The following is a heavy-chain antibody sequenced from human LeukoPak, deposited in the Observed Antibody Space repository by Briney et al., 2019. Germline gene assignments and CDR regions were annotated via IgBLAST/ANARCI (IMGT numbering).Heavy chain of an antibody. J-gene: IGHJ4*02. CDR2: IYYSGST. V-gene: IGHV4-39*07. CDR3: ASRGYSYGAFDY. D-gene: IGHD5-18*01. CDR1: GGSISSSSYY. Sequence: SETLSLTCTVSGGSISSSSYYWGWIRQPPGKGLEWIGSIYYSGSTNYNPSLKSRVTISVDTSKNQFSLKLSSVTAADTAVYYCASRGYSYGAFDYWGQGNLVTVSS.